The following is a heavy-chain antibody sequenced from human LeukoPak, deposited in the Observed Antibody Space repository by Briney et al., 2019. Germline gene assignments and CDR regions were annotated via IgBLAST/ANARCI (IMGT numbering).Heavy chain of an antibody. Sequence: SQTLSLTCTVSGGSISSYYWSWIRQPPGKGLEWIGFIYYIGSTNYNPSLKSRVTISVDTSKNQFSLKLSSVTAADTAVYYCAGGVYSSGWYSHWYYYGMDVWGQGTTVTVSS. CDR3: AGGVYSSGWYSHWYYYGMDV. J-gene: IGHJ6*02. CDR1: GGSISSYY. V-gene: IGHV4-59*08. D-gene: IGHD6-19*01. CDR2: IYYIGST.